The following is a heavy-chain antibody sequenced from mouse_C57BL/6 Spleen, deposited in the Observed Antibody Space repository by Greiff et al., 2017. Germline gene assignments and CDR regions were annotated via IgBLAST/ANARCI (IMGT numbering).Heavy chain of an antibody. D-gene: IGHD1-1*01. V-gene: IGHV5-6*02. J-gene: IGHJ3*01. CDR2: ISSGGSYT. CDR3: ASGSYYYGSSYIAY. CDR1: GFTFSSYG. Sequence: EVMLVESGGDLVKPGGSLKLSCAASGFTFSSYGMSWVRQTPDKRLEWVATISSGGSYTYYPDSVKGRFTISRDNAKNTLYLQMSSLKSEDTAMYYCASGSYYYGSSYIAYWGQGTLVTVSA.